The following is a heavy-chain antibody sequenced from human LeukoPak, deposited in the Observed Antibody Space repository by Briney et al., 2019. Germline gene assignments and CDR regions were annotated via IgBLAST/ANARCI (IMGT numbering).Heavy chain of an antibody. V-gene: IGHV1-2*02. CDR3: AGERPYMYASGVDY. CDR1: GYTFTGYY. J-gene: IGHJ4*02. D-gene: IGHD2-8*01. CDR2: INPNSGGT. Sequence: ASVKVSCKASGYTFTGYYMHWVRQAPGQGLEWMGWINPNSGGTNYAQKFQGRVTMTRDTSISTAYMELSRLRSDDTAVYYCAGERPYMYASGVDYWGQGTLVTVSS.